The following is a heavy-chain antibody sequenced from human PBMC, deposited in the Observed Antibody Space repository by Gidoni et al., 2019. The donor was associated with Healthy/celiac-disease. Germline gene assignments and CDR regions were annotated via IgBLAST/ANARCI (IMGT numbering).Heavy chain of an antibody. CDR3: TRGYYYYYGMDV. Sequence: EVQLVESGGGLVQPGGSLKLSCAASGFTFSGSAMHWVRQASGKGLEWVGRIRSKANSYATAYAASVKGRFTISRDDSKNTAYLQMNSLKTEDTAVYYCTRGYYYYYGMDVWGQGTTVTVSS. V-gene: IGHV3-73*02. CDR2: IRSKANSYAT. J-gene: IGHJ6*02. CDR1: GFTFSGSA.